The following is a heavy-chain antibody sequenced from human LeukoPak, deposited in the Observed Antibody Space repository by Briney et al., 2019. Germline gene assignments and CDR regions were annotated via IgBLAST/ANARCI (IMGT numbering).Heavy chain of an antibody. CDR2: ISGDRTRT. CDR1: EFTFSTHG. CDR3: AHDAGPRGNPFFDY. Sequence: GGSLRLSCAASEFTFSTHGMSWVRQSPGKGLEWVSTISGDRTRTHYADSVKGRFSISRDNSRNTLYLQMNSLTVEDTALYYCAHDAGPRGNPFFDYWGQGTLVTVSS. D-gene: IGHD2-2*01. V-gene: IGHV3-23*01. J-gene: IGHJ4*02.